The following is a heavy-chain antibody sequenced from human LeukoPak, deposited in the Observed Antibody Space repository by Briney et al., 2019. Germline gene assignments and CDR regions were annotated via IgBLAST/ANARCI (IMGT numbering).Heavy chain of an antibody. CDR3: AKNSYYYGSGSYYFDY. V-gene: IGHV3-23*01. J-gene: IGHJ4*02. Sequence: PGGTLRLSCAASGFTFSSCDMSWVRQPPGKGLEWVSAISGSGVSTSYADSVKGRFTISRDNSKNTLYLQMNSLRAEDTAVYYCAKNSYYYGSGSYYFDYWGQGTLVTVSS. CDR2: ISGSGVST. D-gene: IGHD3-10*01. CDR1: GFTFSSCD.